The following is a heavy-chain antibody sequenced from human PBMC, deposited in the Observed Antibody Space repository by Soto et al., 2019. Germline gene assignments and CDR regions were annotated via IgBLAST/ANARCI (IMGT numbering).Heavy chain of an antibody. CDR2: IYYSGST. J-gene: IGHJ5*02. CDR3: ASPKIAFYNWFDP. Sequence: SETLSLTCTVSGGSISSCYWGWIRQPPGKGLEWIGSIYYSGSTYYNPSLKSRVTISVDTSKNQFSLKLSSVTAADTAVYYCASPKIAFYNWFDPWGQGTLVTVS. D-gene: IGHD3-3*02. V-gene: IGHV4-39*01. CDR1: GGSISSCY.